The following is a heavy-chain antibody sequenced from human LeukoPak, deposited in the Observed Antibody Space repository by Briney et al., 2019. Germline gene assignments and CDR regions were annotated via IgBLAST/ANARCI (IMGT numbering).Heavy chain of an antibody. CDR2: IYYSGST. Sequence: SETLSLTCTVSGGSISSYYWSWIRQPPGKGLEWIGYIYYSGSTNYNPSLKSRVTISVDTSKNQFSLKLSSVTAADTAVYYCARESSGYPFDYWGQGTLVTVPS. J-gene: IGHJ4*02. V-gene: IGHV4-59*01. CDR3: ARESSGYPFDY. D-gene: IGHD3-22*01. CDR1: GGSISSYY.